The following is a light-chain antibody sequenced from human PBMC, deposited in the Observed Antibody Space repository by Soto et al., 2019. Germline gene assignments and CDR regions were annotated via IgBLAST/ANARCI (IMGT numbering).Light chain of an antibody. CDR1: QNINTY. J-gene: IGKJ4*01. CDR2: DAS. Sequence: DIQMTQSPSSLSASVGARVTMTCRASQNINTYLNWYQQRPGQAPKLLIYDASNLETGVPSRFSASGSGTDFTFTIDSLQPDDIATYYCQQYDDPALTFGGGTKV. V-gene: IGKV1-33*01. CDR3: QQYDDPALT.